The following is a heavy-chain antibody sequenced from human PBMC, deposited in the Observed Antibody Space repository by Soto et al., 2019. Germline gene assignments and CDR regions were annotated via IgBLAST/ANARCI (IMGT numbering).Heavy chain of an antibody. Sequence: GGSLRLSCAASGFTFSSYWMSWVRQAPGKGLEWVANIKQDGSEKYYVDSVKGRFTISRDNAKNSLYLQMNSLRAEGTAVYYCARVGVWGYSYGYYYYYGMDVWGQGTTVTVSS. D-gene: IGHD5-18*01. V-gene: IGHV3-7*05. J-gene: IGHJ6*02. CDR2: IKQDGSEK. CDR3: ARVGVWGYSYGYYYYYGMDV. CDR1: GFTFSSYW.